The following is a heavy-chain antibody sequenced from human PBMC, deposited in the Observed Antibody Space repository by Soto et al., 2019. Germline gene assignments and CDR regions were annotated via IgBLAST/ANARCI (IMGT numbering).Heavy chain of an antibody. CDR3: TTEELIMTTVTTDLNWFDP. Sequence: GGSLRLSCAASGFTFSNAWMSWVRQAPGKGLEWVGRIKSKTDGGTTDYAAPVKGRFTISRDDSKNTLYLQMNSLKTEDTAVYYCTTEELIMTTVTTDLNWFDPWGQGTLVTVSS. V-gene: IGHV3-15*01. D-gene: IGHD4-4*01. CDR1: GFTFSNAW. CDR2: IKSKTDGGTT. J-gene: IGHJ5*02.